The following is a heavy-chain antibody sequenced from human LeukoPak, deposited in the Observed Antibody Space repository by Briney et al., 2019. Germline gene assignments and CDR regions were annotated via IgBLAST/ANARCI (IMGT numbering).Heavy chain of an antibody. CDR3: ARDHLYDILTGYYPGNNWFDP. D-gene: IGHD3-9*01. CDR1: GFTFSDCY. J-gene: IGHJ5*02. Sequence: GGSLRLSCAASGFTFSDCYMSWIRQAPGKGLEGVSYISSSGSTIYYADSVKGRFTISRDNAKNSLYLQMNSLRAEDTAVYYCARDHLYDILTGYYPGNNWFDPWGQGTLVTVSS. CDR2: ISSSGSTI. V-gene: IGHV3-11*04.